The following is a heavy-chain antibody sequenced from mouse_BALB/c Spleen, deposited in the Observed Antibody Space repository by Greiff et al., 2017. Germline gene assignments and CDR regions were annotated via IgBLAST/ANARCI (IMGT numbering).Heavy chain of an antibody. CDR1: GFSLTSYG. D-gene: IGHD2-4*01. Sequence: QVQLQQSGPGLVAPSQSLSITCTVSGFSLTSYGVHWVRQPPGKGLEWLGVIWAGGSTNYNSALMSRLSISKDNSKSQVFLKMNSLQTDDTAMYYCAREGWDYDGSNWYFDVWGAGTTVTVSS. CDR2: IWAGGST. CDR3: AREGWDYDGSNWYFDV. V-gene: IGHV2-9*02. J-gene: IGHJ1*01.